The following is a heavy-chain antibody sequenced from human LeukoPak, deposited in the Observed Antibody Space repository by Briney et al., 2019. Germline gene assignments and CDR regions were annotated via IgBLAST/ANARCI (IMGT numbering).Heavy chain of an antibody. V-gene: IGHV3-48*01. CDR1: GFTFSSYS. J-gene: IGHJ6*02. Sequence: GGSLRLSRAASGFTFSSYSMNWVRPAPGKGLEWVSYISSSSSTINYADSVKGRFTIPRDNAKNSLYLQMNSLRAEDTAVYYCARDLPYCSSTSCYDGYYYGMDVWGQGTTVTVSS. CDR3: ARDLPYCSSTSCYDGYYYGMDV. D-gene: IGHD2-2*01. CDR2: ISSSSSTI.